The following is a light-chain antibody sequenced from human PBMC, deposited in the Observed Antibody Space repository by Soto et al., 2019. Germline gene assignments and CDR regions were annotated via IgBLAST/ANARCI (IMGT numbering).Light chain of an antibody. Sequence: QSVLTQPASVSGSPGQSITISCTGTSSDVGRYNLVSWYQQHPGRAPKLMIYAGSTRPSGVSNRFSGSKSGDTASLTISGLQAEDEADYYCCSYAGSFYVFGIGTKLTVL. CDR3: CSYAGSFYV. J-gene: IGLJ1*01. CDR2: AGS. CDR1: SSDVGRYNL. V-gene: IGLV2-23*01.